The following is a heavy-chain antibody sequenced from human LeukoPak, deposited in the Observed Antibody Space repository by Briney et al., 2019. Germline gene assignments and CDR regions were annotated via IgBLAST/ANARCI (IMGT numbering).Heavy chain of an antibody. CDR1: GFTFNYFA. CDR2: ISGGGDTT. Sequence: GGSLRLSCAASGFTFNYFAMNWVRQAPGKGLEWVSGISGGGDTTYYADSVKGRFTISRDNSKDTLDLQMNSLRGDDTAVYYCARDRSGGSCYDYWGQGTLVTVSS. V-gene: IGHV3-23*01. CDR3: ARDRSGGSCYDY. J-gene: IGHJ4*02. D-gene: IGHD2-15*01.